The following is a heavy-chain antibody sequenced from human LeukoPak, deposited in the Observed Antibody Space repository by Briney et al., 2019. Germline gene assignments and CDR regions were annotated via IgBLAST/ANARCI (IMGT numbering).Heavy chain of an antibody. V-gene: IGHV3-7*01. J-gene: IGHJ4*02. D-gene: IGHD5-18*01. Sequence: PGGSLRLSCVASGFTFGKYWMSWVRQAPGKGLEWVANIKLDGSEKNYVDSVKGRFTISRDNTRNSLYLQMNSLRAEDTAVYYCAKDPGGYSYGTPYFDYWGQGTLVTVSS. CDR2: IKLDGSEK. CDR1: GFTFGKYW. CDR3: AKDPGGYSYGTPYFDY.